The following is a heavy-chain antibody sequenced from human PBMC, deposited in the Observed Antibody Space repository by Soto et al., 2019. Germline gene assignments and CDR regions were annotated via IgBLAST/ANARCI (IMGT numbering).Heavy chain of an antibody. CDR3: ARVLPPVEAAAGTLDY. CDR2: IYYSGST. V-gene: IGHV4-31*03. CDR1: GGSISSGGYY. J-gene: IGHJ4*02. Sequence: QVQLQESGPGLVKPSQTLSLTCTVSGGSISSGGYYWSWIRQHPGKGLEWIGYIYYSGSTYYNPSLKSRITISVDTSKNQFSLKLSSVTAADTAVYYCARVLPPVEAAAGTLDYWGQGTLVTVSS. D-gene: IGHD6-13*01.